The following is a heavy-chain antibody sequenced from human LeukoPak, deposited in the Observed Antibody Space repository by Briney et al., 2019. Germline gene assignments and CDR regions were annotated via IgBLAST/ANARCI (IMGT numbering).Heavy chain of an antibody. J-gene: IGHJ5*02. CDR3: ARVRSSWLNWFDP. D-gene: IGHD6-13*01. CDR2: MNPNSGNT. CDR1: GGTFSSYA. Sequence: GASVKVSCKASGGTFSSYAINWVRQATGQGLEWMGWMNPNSGNTGYAQKFQGRVTMARNTSISTAYMELSSLRSEDTAVYYCARVRSSWLNWFDPWGQGTLVTVSS. V-gene: IGHV1-8*02.